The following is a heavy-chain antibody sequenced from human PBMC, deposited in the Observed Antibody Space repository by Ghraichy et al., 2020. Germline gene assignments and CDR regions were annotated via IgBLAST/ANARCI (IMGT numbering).Heavy chain of an antibody. J-gene: IGHJ3*02. Sequence: GSLRPSCAASGFTLSSYSMNWVHQAPGKGLEWVSSISSSSSYIYYADSVKGRFTISRDNAKNSLYLQMNSLRAEDTAVYYCARADSSGYYFAFDIWGQGTMVTVSS. CDR3: ARADSSGYYFAFDI. D-gene: IGHD3-22*01. V-gene: IGHV3-21*01. CDR1: GFTLSSYS. CDR2: ISSSSSYI.